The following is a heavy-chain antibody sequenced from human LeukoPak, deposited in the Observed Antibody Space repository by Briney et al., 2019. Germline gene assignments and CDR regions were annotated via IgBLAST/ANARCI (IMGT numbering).Heavy chain of an antibody. CDR2: IYYSGST. CDR1: GGSISSGGYY. D-gene: IGHD7-27*01. J-gene: IGHJ6*02. Sequence: SQTLSLTCTVSGGSISSGGYYWSWIRQHPGKGLEWIGYIYYSGSTYYNPSLKSRVTISVDTSKNQFSLKLSSVTAADTAVYYCAGHNWGSIDYYYYGMDVWGQGTTVTVSS. CDR3: AGHNWGSIDYYYYGMDV. V-gene: IGHV4-31*03.